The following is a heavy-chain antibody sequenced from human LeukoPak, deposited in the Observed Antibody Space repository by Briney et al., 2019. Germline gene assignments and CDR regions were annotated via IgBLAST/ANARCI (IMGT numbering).Heavy chain of an antibody. Sequence: SQTLSLTCTVSGGSISSGSYYWSWIRQPAGKGLEWIGRIYTSGSTNYNPSLKSRVTISVDTSKNQFSLKLSSVTAADTAVYYCARVAVYYDFWRGYYADWFDPWGQGTLVTVSS. CDR3: ARVAVYYDFWRGYYADWFDP. CDR2: IYTSGST. CDR1: GGSISSGSYY. J-gene: IGHJ5*02. D-gene: IGHD3-3*01. V-gene: IGHV4-61*02.